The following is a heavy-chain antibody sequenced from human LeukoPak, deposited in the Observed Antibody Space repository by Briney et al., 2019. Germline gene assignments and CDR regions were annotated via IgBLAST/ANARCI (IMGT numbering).Heavy chain of an antibody. V-gene: IGHV4-34*01. J-gene: IGHJ4*02. CDR1: SGSFSGYY. D-gene: IGHD3-10*01. CDR3: ARGYGSGSYYNY. Sequence: SETLSLTCAVYSGSFSGYYWSWIRQPPGKGLEWIGEINRGGSTNYNPSLKSRVTISVDTSKNQFSLKLTSVPAAETAVYYCARGYGSGSYYNYWGQGTLVTVSS. CDR2: INRGGST.